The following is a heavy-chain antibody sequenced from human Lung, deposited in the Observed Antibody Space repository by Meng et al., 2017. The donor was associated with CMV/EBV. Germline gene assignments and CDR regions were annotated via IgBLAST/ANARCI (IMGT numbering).Heavy chain of an antibody. Sequence: SXKISXAASGFTFSSYAMHWVRQAPGKGLEWVAVISYDGSNKYYADSVKGRFTISRDNSKNTLYLQMNSLRAEDTAVYYCAREGSYQLPAPRWFDPWGQGXLVTVSS. CDR2: ISYDGSNK. CDR1: GFTFSSYA. J-gene: IGHJ5*02. V-gene: IGHV3-30-3*01. D-gene: IGHD2-2*01. CDR3: AREGSYQLPAPRWFDP.